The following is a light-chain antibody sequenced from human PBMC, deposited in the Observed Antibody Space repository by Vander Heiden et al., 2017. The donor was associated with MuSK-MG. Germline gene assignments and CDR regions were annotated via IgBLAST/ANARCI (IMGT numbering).Light chain of an antibody. CDR2: DAS. Sequence: EIVLTQSPATLSLSPGERSTLSCRASQSVSSYLAWYQQKPGQAPRLLIYDASNRATGIPTRFSGSGYGKDFTLTISSLEPEDFAVYYCQQRSNWPPITFGQGTRLEIK. CDR1: QSVSSY. CDR3: QQRSNWPPIT. J-gene: IGKJ5*01. V-gene: IGKV3-11*01.